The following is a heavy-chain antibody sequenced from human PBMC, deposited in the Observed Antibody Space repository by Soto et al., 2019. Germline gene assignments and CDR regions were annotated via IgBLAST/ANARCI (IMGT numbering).Heavy chain of an antibody. Sequence: PGGSLRLSCAASGFTFSSYWMSWVRQAPGKGLEWVAVIPYGGSNTYYADSVKGRFTISRDNSKNTLYLQMNSLRGDDTAVYYCARDLENSSSPTLWGQGTLVTSPQ. CDR1: GFTFSSYW. CDR3: ARDLENSSSPTL. D-gene: IGHD6-13*01. V-gene: IGHV3-30*03. CDR2: IPYGGSNT. J-gene: IGHJ4*02.